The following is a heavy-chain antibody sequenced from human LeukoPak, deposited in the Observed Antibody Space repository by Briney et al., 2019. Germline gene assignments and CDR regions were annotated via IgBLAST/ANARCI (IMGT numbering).Heavy chain of an antibody. CDR2: ISAYNGNT. J-gene: IGHJ3*02. V-gene: IGHV1-18*01. D-gene: IGHD2-15*01. CDR1: GYTFTSYG. CDR3: ARDIVVVVAAVDAFDI. Sequence: ASVKVSCKASGYTFTSYGISWVRQAPGQGLEWMGWISAYNGNTNYAQKLQGRVTMTTDTSTSTAYMELRSLRSDDTAVYYCARDIVVVVAAVDAFDIWGQGTMVTVSS.